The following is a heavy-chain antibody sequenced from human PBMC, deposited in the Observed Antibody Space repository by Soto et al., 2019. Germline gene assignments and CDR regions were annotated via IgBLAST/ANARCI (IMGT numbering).Heavy chain of an antibody. Sequence: EGQLVESGGGLVQPGGSLRLSCAASGFTVSSNYMSWVRQAPGKGLEWVSVIYSGGSTYYADSVKGRFTISRDNSKNTLYLQMNSLRAEDTAVYYCAVYSNNYYYYGMDVWGQGTTVTVSS. CDR1: GFTVSSNY. D-gene: IGHD4-4*01. CDR3: AVYSNNYYYYGMDV. J-gene: IGHJ6*02. CDR2: IYSGGST. V-gene: IGHV3-66*01.